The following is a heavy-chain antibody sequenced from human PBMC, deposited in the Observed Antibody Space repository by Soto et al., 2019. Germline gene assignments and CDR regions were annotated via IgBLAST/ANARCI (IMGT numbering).Heavy chain of an antibody. D-gene: IGHD6-6*01. Sequence: ASVKVSCKASGYAVTSYGITWVRQAPGQGLEWMGWISAYNGDTNYAQKVQGRVTMTTDTSTSTVYMELKSLKSDDTAVYFCARDQEYSTSGLYWFDLWGQGTPVTVSS. CDR3: ARDQEYSTSGLYWFDL. V-gene: IGHV1-18*04. J-gene: IGHJ5*02. CDR1: GYAVTSYG. CDR2: ISAYNGDT.